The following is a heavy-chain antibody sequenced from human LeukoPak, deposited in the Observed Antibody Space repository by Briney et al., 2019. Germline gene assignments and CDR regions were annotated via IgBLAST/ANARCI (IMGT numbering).Heavy chain of an antibody. CDR1: GFIFSTFW. CDR3: ARLPVVGATVGFDY. J-gene: IGHJ4*02. D-gene: IGHD1-26*01. CDR2: INQDEGEI. V-gene: IGHV3-7*01. Sequence: GGSLRLTCAASGFIFSTFWMGWGRHPPGQGLDLVYNINQDEGEIYYAASVRGRFTISRDNAKNSLFLHMNSLRVEDTALYYCARLPVVGATVGFDYWGQGTLVNVSS.